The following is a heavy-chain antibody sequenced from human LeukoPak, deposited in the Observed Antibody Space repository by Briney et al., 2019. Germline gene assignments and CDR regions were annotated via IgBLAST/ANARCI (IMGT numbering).Heavy chain of an antibody. CDR3: ARGTVTTLGAFDI. CDR1: GYTFTGYY. J-gene: IGHJ3*02. CDR2: INPNSGNT. D-gene: IGHD4-17*01. V-gene: IGHV1-8*03. Sequence: ASVKVSCKASGYTFTGYYMHWVRQAPRQGLEWMGWINPNSGNTGYAQKFQGRVTITRNTSISTAYMELSSLRSEDTAVYYCARGTVTTLGAFDIWGQGTMVTVSS.